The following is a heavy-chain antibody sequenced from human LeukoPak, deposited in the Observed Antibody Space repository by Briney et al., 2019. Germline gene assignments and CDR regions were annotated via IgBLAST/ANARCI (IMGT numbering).Heavy chain of an antibody. J-gene: IGHJ3*02. Sequence: GGSLRLSCAASGFTFDDYAMHWVRQAPGKGLEWVSGISWNSGSIGYADSVKGRFTISRDNAKNSLYLQMNSLRAEDTALYYCAKGYCSSTSCSKPHDAFDIWGQGTMVTVSS. CDR3: AKGYCSSTSCSKPHDAFDI. CDR1: GFTFDDYA. CDR2: ISWNSGSI. V-gene: IGHV3-9*01. D-gene: IGHD2-2*01.